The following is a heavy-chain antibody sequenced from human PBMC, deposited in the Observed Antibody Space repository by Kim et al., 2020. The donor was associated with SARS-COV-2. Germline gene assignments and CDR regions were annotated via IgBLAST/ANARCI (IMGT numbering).Heavy chain of an antibody. J-gene: IGHJ5*02. V-gene: IGHV4-39*01. D-gene: IGHD2-21*02. Sequence: PSLKSRVTISVDTSKNHFSLKLSSVTAADTAVYYCARHIVVVTAMDWFDPWGQGTLVTVSS. CDR3: ARHIVVVTAMDWFDP.